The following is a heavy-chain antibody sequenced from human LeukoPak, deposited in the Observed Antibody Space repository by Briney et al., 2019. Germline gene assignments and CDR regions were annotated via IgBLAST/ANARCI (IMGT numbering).Heavy chain of an antibody. Sequence: HPGGSLRLSCAASGFTFSSYAMHWVRQAPGKGLGWVAVISYDGSNKYYADSVKGRFTISRDNSKNTLYLQMNSLRAEDTAVYYCARVGAYGTYYYYYMDVWGKGTTVTVSS. D-gene: IGHD3-16*01. V-gene: IGHV3-30*01. CDR1: GFTFSSYA. J-gene: IGHJ6*03. CDR3: ARVGAYGTYYYYYMDV. CDR2: ISYDGSNK.